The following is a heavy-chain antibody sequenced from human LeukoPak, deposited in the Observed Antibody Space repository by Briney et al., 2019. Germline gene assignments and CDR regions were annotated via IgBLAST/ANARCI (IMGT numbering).Heavy chain of an antibody. V-gene: IGHV4-34*01. CDR2: INHSGST. D-gene: IGHD2-15*01. CDR1: GGSFSGYY. CDR3: ARAPGYCSGGSCFDY. J-gene: IGHJ4*02. Sequence: SETLSLTCVVYGGSFSGYYWSWIRQPPGKGLEWIGEINHSGSTNYNPSLKSRVTISVDTSENQFSLELASVTAADTAVYYCARAPGYCSGGSCFDYWGQGTLVTVSS.